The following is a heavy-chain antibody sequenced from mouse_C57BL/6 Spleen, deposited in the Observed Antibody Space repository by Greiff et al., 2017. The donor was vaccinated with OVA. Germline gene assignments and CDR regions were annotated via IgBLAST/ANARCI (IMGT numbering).Heavy chain of an antibody. J-gene: IGHJ2*01. CDR3: TRGLYDGSSYSDD. V-gene: IGHV14-1*01. CDR2: IDTEDGDT. D-gene: IGHD1-1*01. CDR1: GFNIKDYY. Sequence: VQLQQSGAELVRPGASVKLSCTASGFNIKDYYMHWVKQRPEQGLEWIGRIDTEDGDTEYAPKFQGQATMTADTASNAAYLQLSSLTSEDSAVYYCTRGLYDGSSYSDDWGQGTTLTVSS.